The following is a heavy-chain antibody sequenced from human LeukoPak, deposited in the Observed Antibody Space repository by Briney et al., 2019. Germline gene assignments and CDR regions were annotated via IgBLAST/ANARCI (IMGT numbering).Heavy chain of an antibody. D-gene: IGHD4-17*01. CDR1: GYTLTEVS. J-gene: IGHJ4*02. V-gene: IGHV1-24*01. CDR2: FDPADGEP. Sequence: ASVRVSCKLSGYTLTEVSMHWVRQAPGKGLEWMGVFDPADGEPIYAQKFQGRVTMSEDTSTDTAYMDLSSLRSEDTAVYYCATEVVGYGDVHYFDSWGQGTLVTVSS. CDR3: ATEVVGYGDVHYFDS.